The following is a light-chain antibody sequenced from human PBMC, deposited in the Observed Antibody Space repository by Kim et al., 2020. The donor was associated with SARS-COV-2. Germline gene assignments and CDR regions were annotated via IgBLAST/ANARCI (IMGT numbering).Light chain of an antibody. Sequence: SYELTQPPSVSVSPGQTATTTCSGDKLGDKYVSWYQQKPGQSPVLVISKDNRRPSGIPERFSGSNSGNTATLTISGTQAMDEADYYCQAWDSSTTWVFGGGTQLTVL. CDR2: KDN. V-gene: IGLV3-1*01. J-gene: IGLJ3*02. CDR3: QAWDSSTTWV. CDR1: KLGDKY.